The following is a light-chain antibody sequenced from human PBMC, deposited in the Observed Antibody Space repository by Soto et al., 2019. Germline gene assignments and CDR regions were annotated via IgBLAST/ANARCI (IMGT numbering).Light chain of an antibody. CDR2: EVS. Sequence: QSALTQPPSASGSPGQSVTISCTGTSSDVGGYNYASWYQQHPGKAPKLMIYEVSKRPSGVPDRFSGSKSGNTASLTVSGLQAEDEADYYCQSYDSGVTGSVFGTGTKLTVL. CDR1: SSDVGGYNY. V-gene: IGLV2-8*01. CDR3: QSYDSGVTGSV. J-gene: IGLJ1*01.